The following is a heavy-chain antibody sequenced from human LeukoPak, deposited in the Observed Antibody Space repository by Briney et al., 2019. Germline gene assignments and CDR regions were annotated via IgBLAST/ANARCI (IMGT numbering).Heavy chain of an antibody. V-gene: IGHV3-11*01. CDR3: ARESYCSSTSCYGGDY. CDR2: ISSSGSTI. Sequence: PGGSLRLSCAASGFTFSDYYMSWIRQAPGKGLEWVSYISSSGSTIYYADSVKGRITISRDNAKNSLYLQMNSLRAEDTAVYYCARESYCSSTSCYGGDYWGQGTLVTVSS. CDR1: GFTFSDYY. D-gene: IGHD2-2*01. J-gene: IGHJ4*02.